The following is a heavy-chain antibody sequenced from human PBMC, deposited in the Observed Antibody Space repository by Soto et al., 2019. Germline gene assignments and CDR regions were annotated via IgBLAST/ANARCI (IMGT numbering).Heavy chain of an antibody. J-gene: IGHJ6*02. Sequence: SVKVSCKASGCTFSSYAISCVRQAPGQVLEWMGGIIPIFGTANYAQKFQGRVTITADESTSTAYMELSSLRSEDTAVYYCARVMVAATLSYYYYYGMDVWGQGTTVTVSS. V-gene: IGHV1-69*13. CDR2: IIPIFGTA. D-gene: IGHD2-15*01. CDR3: ARVMVAATLSYYYYYGMDV. CDR1: GCTFSSYA.